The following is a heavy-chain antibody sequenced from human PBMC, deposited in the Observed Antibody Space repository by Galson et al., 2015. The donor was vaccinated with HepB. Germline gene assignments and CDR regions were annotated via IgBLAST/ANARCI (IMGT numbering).Heavy chain of an antibody. Sequence: SLRLSCAASGFTFSSYGMHWVRQAPGKGLEWVAVISYDGSNKYYADSVKGRFTISRDNSKNTLYLQMNSLRAEDTAVYYCAKDEAPSSSPSLDYWGQGTLVTVSS. D-gene: IGHD6-6*01. CDR1: GFTFSSYG. CDR2: ISYDGSNK. CDR3: AKDEAPSSSPSLDY. V-gene: IGHV3-30*18. J-gene: IGHJ4*02.